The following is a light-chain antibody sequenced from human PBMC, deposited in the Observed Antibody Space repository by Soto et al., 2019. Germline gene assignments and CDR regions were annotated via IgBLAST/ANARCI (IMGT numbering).Light chain of an antibody. V-gene: IGKV1-39*01. CDR3: QQSYRTPIT. CDR1: QSISTY. J-gene: IGKJ5*01. CDR2: AAS. Sequence: DIQMTQSPSSLSASVGDRVTITCLASQSISTYLNWYQQKPGKAPEVLIYAASRSQGWVPSRFSGSGSGTDFTLTISTLQPEDSATYYCQQSYRTPITFGQGTRLQ.